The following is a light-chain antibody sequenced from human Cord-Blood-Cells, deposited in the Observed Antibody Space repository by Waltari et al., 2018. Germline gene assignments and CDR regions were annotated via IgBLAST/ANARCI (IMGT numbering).Light chain of an antibody. Sequence: QSALTQPASVSGSPGQSITISCTGPSSDVGSYNLVSWYQQHPGNAPKLMICEVSKRPSGVSNRFSGSKSGNTASLTISGLQAEDEADYYCCSYAGSSTYVFGTGTKVTVL. V-gene: IGLV2-23*02. CDR1: SSDVGSYNL. CDR2: EVS. CDR3: CSYAGSSTYV. J-gene: IGLJ1*01.